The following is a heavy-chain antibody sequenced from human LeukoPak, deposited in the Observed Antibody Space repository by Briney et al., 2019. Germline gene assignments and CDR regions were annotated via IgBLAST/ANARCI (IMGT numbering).Heavy chain of an antibody. CDR1: GFTFTTYA. CDR3: MTSGGRSDDA. Sequence: GWSLRLSCAASGFTFTTYALTWVRQAPGKGLEWVSAISRSGYKYYADSVRGRFTISRDNSKNTFYLQVSDLRAEDTAVYYCMTSGGRSDDAWGQGTQVTVSS. V-gene: IGHV3-23*01. CDR2: ISRSGYK. J-gene: IGHJ5*02. D-gene: IGHD1-14*01.